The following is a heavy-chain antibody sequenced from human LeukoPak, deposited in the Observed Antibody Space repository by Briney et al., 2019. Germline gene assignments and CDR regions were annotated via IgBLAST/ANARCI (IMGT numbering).Heavy chain of an antibody. CDR2: ISSSGNTI. D-gene: IGHD6-13*01. CDR3: ARDTGIAAAGYYYYYMDV. CDR1: GFTFSSYE. V-gene: IGHV3-48*03. Sequence: QSGGSLRLSCAASGFTFSSYEMNWVRQAPGKGLEWVSYISSSGNTIYYADSVKGRFTISRDNAKNSLYLQMNSLRAEDTAVYYCARDTGIAAAGYYYYYMDVWGKGTTVTVSS. J-gene: IGHJ6*03.